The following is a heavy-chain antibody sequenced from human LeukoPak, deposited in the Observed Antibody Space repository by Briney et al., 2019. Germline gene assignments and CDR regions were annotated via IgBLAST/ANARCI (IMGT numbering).Heavy chain of an antibody. CDR3: ARGYNYYYYYMDV. CDR1: GFTFSSYW. Sequence: GGSLRLSCATSGFTFSSYWMTWVRQAPGKGLEWVANIKHDGSEKYYVDSVKGRFTISRDNAKNSLSLQMNSLRAEDTALYYCARGYNYYYYYMDVWGKGTTVTVSS. V-gene: IGHV3-7*04. J-gene: IGHJ6*03. CDR2: IKHDGSEK. D-gene: IGHD5-18*01.